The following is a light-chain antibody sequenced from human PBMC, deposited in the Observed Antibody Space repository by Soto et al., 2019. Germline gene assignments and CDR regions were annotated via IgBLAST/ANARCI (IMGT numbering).Light chain of an antibody. CDR2: GAS. CDR1: QSVNTN. J-gene: IGKJ4*01. CDR3: HQRRQWPLT. V-gene: IGKV3-11*01. Sequence: EIVLTQSPATLSVSPGERATLSCRASQSVNTNLAWYQQKVGQAPRLLMYGASTRATGIPARFSGSGSGTDFTLTISSLESEDFAVYYCHQRRQWPLTFGGGTKVDI.